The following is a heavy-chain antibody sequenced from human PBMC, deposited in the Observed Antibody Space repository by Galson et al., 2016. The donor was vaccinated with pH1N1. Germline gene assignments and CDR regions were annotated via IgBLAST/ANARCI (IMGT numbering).Heavy chain of an antibody. V-gene: IGHV4-59*01. Sequence: ETLSLTCTVSGGSIGRSYWNWMRQPPGKGLEWIGYSYYSGSTSYNPSLRSRVTISVDTPKNQFSLKMTSVTAADTAVYYCARGEGVQEWQSHYREFWGQGILVTVSS. D-gene: IGHD3-3*01. CDR3: ARGEGVQEWQSHYREF. CDR2: SYYSGST. CDR1: GGSIGRSY. J-gene: IGHJ4*02.